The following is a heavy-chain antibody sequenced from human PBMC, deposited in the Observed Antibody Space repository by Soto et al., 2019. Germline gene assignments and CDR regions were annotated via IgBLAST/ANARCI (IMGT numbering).Heavy chain of an antibody. J-gene: IGHJ6*02. CDR3: ARDPSQDYDFWSGLTSDYYYYGMDV. V-gene: IGHV3-30-3*01. Sequence: TGGSLRLSCAASGFTFSSYAMHWVRQAPGKGLEWVAVISYDGSNKYYADSVKGRFTISRDNSKNTLYLQMNSLRAEDTAVYYCARDPSQDYDFWSGLTSDYYYYGMDVWGQGTTVTVSS. CDR1: GFTFSSYA. D-gene: IGHD3-3*01. CDR2: ISYDGSNK.